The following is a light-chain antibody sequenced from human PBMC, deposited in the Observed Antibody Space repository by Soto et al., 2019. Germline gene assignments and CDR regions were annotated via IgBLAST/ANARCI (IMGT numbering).Light chain of an antibody. Sequence: EIVLTQSPATLSLSPGERATLSCGARQSFSSYLAWYQQKPGLAPRLLIYDASSRATGIPDRFSGSGSGTDFTLTISRLEPEDFAVYYCQQYGSSLTFGPGTKVDIK. CDR3: QQYGSSLT. CDR2: DAS. V-gene: IGKV3D-20*01. J-gene: IGKJ3*01. CDR1: QSFSSY.